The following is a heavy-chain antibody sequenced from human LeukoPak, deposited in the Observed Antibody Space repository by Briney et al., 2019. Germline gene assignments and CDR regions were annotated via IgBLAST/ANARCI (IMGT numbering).Heavy chain of an antibody. CDR1: GGSISSSSYY. D-gene: IGHD6-13*01. Sequence: SETLSLTCTVSGGSISSSSYYWGWIRQPPGKGLEWIGYIYYSGSTNYNPSLKSRVTISVDTSKNQFSLKLSSVTAADTAVYYCARENPVLIAAAGTHYYYYYMDVWGKGTTVTVSS. CDR3: ARENPVLIAAAGTHYYYYYMDV. V-gene: IGHV4-61*01. J-gene: IGHJ6*03. CDR2: IYYSGST.